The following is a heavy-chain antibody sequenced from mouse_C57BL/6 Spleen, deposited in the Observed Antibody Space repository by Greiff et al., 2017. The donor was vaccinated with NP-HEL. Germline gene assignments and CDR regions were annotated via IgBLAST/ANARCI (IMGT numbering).Heavy chain of an antibody. V-gene: IGHV1-63*01. J-gene: IGHJ2*01. CDR3: ARDGGTGRNYCDY. CDR2: IYPGGGYT. CDR1: GYTFTNYW. D-gene: IGHD3-3*01. Sequence: VQLQQSGAELVRPGTSVKMSCKASGYTFTNYWIGWAKQRPGHGLEWIGDIYPGGGYTNYNEKFKGKATLTADKSSSTAYMQFSSLTSEDSAIYYCARDGGTGRNYCDYWCQGTTLTVSS.